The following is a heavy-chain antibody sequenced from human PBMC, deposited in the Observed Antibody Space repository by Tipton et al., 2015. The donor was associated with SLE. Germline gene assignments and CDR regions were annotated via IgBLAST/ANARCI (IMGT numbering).Heavy chain of an antibody. V-gene: IGHV3-20*01. Sequence: SLRLSCAASGFTFDDHDMTWVRQTPGKGLEWVAGINWNCGSIGYADSVKGRFSISRDNAKDSLYLQLNNLRADDTALYHCARHGYGGRFFADYWGQGTLVTVSS. CDR3: ARHGYGGRFFADY. J-gene: IGHJ4*02. CDR2: INWNCGSI. D-gene: IGHD4-23*01. CDR1: GFTFDDHD.